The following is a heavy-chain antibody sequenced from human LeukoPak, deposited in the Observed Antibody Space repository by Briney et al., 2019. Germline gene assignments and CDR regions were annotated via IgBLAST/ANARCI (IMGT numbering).Heavy chain of an antibody. CDR2: ISGSGGSI. CDR3: AKGTTMVTTSPGGY. CDR1: GFTFNSYA. J-gene: IGHJ4*02. D-gene: IGHD4-17*01. Sequence: PGGSLRLSCAASGFTFNSYAMNWVRQAPGKGLEWVSTISGSGGSIYYADSVKGRFTISRDNSKNTLYLQMNSLRAEDTAIYYCAKGTTMVTTSPGGYWGQGTLVTVSS. V-gene: IGHV3-23*01.